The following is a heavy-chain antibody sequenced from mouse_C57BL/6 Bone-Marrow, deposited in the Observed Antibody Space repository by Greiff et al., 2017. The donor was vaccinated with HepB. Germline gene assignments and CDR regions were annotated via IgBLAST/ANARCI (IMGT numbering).Heavy chain of an antibody. J-gene: IGHJ2*01. Sequence: EVMLVESGGDLVKPGGSLKLSCAASGFTFSSYGMSWVRQTPDKRLEWVATISSGGSYTYYPDSVKGRFTISRDNAKNTLYLQMSSLKSEDTAMYYCASYYYGYYFDDWGQGTTLTVAS. V-gene: IGHV5-6*02. CDR2: ISSGGSYT. CDR1: GFTFSSYG. D-gene: IGHD1-1*01. CDR3: ASYYYGYYFDD.